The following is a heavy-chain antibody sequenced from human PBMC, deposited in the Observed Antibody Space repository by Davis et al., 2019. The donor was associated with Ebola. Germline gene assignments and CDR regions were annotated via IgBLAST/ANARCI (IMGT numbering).Heavy chain of an antibody. Sequence: GESLKISCEVSGFSLNSYGMFLVRQGPGKGLVWVARIHKDGGTTRYADSVKGRVAISRDNAKNTVYLQMSGLRADDTAVYYCRGNHYDIDFWGQGTLVTVSS. V-gene: IGHV3-74*01. CDR3: RGNHYDIDF. CDR1: GFSLNSYG. J-gene: IGHJ4*02. CDR2: IHKDGGTT. D-gene: IGHD3-3*01.